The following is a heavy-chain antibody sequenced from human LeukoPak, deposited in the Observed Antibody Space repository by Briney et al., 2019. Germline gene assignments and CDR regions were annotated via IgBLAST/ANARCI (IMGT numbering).Heavy chain of an antibody. J-gene: IGHJ3*02. Sequence: PSETLSLTCAVYGGSFSGYYWSWIRQPPGKGLEWIGEINHSGSTNYNPSLKSRVTISVDTSKNQFSLELSSVTAADTAVYYCAREGRLWFGGFGAFDIWGQGTMVTVSS. CDR3: AREGRLWFGGFGAFDI. CDR2: INHSGST. CDR1: GGSFSGYY. V-gene: IGHV4-34*01. D-gene: IGHD3-10*01.